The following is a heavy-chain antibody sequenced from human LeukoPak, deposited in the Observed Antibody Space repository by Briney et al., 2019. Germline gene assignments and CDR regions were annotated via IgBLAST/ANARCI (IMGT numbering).Heavy chain of an antibody. J-gene: IGHJ4*01. CDR3: ATEMTSIVPDY. V-gene: IGHV1-24*01. CDR1: GHPLSELP. CDR2: FDPENDER. Sequence: ASVKVSCKVSGHPLSELPMYWVRQAPGKGLEWMGGFDPENDERLYAQKFRGRLTMTEDTSTDTAYMELSSLRSEDTAVYYCATEMTSIVPDYWGHGTLVTVSS. D-gene: IGHD2-21*01.